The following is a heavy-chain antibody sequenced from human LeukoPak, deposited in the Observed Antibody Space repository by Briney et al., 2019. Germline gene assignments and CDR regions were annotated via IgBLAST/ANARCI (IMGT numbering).Heavy chain of an antibody. Sequence: ASVKVSCKASGYTFTSYYIHWVRQAPGQGLEWMGVINPSGGSTTYAQKFQGRVTMTRDTSTNTVYMELSSLRSGDTAVYYCARERMYSSLSHLFYYWGQGTLVTVSS. CDR2: INPSGGST. J-gene: IGHJ4*02. V-gene: IGHV1-46*01. CDR1: GYTFTSYY. CDR3: ARERMYSSLSHLFYY. D-gene: IGHD6-6*01.